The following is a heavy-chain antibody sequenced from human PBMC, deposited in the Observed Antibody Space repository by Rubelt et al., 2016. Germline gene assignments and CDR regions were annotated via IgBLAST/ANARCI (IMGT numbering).Heavy chain of an antibody. Sequence: MGGIIPIFGTANYAQKFQGRVTMTTDTSTSTAYMELRSLRSDDTAMYYCARANFWGAAYNWFDPWGQGTLVTVSS. CDR2: IIPIFGTA. D-gene: IGHD3-16*01. CDR3: ARANFWGAAYNWFDP. V-gene: IGHV1-69*05. J-gene: IGHJ5*02.